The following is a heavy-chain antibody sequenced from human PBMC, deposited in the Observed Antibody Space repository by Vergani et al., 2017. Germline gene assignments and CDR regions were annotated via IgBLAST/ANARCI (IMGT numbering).Heavy chain of an antibody. Sequence: QVQLQESGPGLVKPSGTLSLTCAVSGGSISSSNWWSWVRQPPGKGLEWIGEIYHSGSTNYNPSLKSRVTISVDKSKIQFSLKLSSVTAADTAVYYCARALSEYYDSRGPQAFEIGGQGTMVTVAS. D-gene: IGHD3-22*01. CDR3: ARALSEYYDSRGPQAFEI. CDR2: IYHSGST. V-gene: IGHV4-4*02. J-gene: IGHJ3*02. CDR1: GGSISSSNW.